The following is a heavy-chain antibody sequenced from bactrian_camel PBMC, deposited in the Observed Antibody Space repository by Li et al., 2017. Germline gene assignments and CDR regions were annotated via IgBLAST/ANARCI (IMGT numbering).Heavy chain of an antibody. D-gene: IGHD3*01. V-gene: IGHV3S53*01. CDR3: AAARGVQGCAGWLGADRSQGVDY. CDR2: IDINGRT. CDR1: RYIYSTYC. Sequence: HVQLVESGGGSAQAGGSLRLSCTASRYIYSTYCMGWFRQAPGKEREGVGSIDINGRTTYADSVKGRFTISRDNAKNTVYLQMNTLKPEDTGTYYCAAARGVQGCAGWLGADRSQGVDYWGQGTQVTVS. J-gene: IGHJ4*01.